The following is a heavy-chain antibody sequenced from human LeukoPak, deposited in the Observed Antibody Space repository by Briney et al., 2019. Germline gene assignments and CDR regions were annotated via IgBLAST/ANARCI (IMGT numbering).Heavy chain of an antibody. Sequence: SETLSLTCTVSGGSISSSSYYWGWIRQPPGKGLEWIGSIYHSGSTYYNPSLKSRVTISVDTSKNQFSLKLSSVTAADTAVYYCARVGVGPNEHAFDIWGQGTMVTVSS. J-gene: IGHJ3*02. CDR3: ARVGVGPNEHAFDI. D-gene: IGHD1-26*01. CDR2: IYHSGST. CDR1: GGSISSSSYY. V-gene: IGHV4-39*07.